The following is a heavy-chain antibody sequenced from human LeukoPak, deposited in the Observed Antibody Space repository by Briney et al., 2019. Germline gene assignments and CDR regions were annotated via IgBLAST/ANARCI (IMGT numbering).Heavy chain of an antibody. J-gene: IGHJ6*02. Sequence: LSGGSLRLSCAASGFTFSSYAMNWVRQAPGKGLEWVSAICSNDNNTYYANSVKGRFTISRDNSKNTLSLQLNSLRAEDTAVYYCTIDGYYYYGMDVWGQGTTVTVSS. CDR3: TIDGYYYYGMDV. V-gene: IGHV3-23*01. D-gene: IGHD2-15*01. CDR1: GFTFSSYA. CDR2: ICSNDNNT.